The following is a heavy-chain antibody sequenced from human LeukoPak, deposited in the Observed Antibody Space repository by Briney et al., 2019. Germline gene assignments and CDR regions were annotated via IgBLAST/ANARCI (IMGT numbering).Heavy chain of an antibody. V-gene: IGHV3-23*01. Sequence: PGGSLRLSCAASGFTFSSYAMSWVRQAPGKGLEWVSAISGSGGSTYYADPVKGRFTISRDNSRSTLFLQMNSLRAEDTAVYYCAKKLVMGPTGGFDPWGQGTQVTVSS. CDR3: AKKLVMGPTGGFDP. D-gene: IGHD1-26*01. CDR1: GFTFSSYA. J-gene: IGHJ5*02. CDR2: ISGSGGST.